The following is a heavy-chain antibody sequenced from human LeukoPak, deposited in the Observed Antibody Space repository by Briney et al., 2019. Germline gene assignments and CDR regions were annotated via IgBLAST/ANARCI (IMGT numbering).Heavy chain of an antibody. CDR2: ISGSGGST. V-gene: IGHV3-23*01. J-gene: IGHJ3*02. D-gene: IGHD3-9*01. Sequence: GGSLRLSCAASGFTFSSYAMSWVRQAPGKGLEWVSAISGSGGSTYHADSVKGRFTISRDNSKNTLYLQMSSLRAEDTAVYYCAKLHYDILTGYFPDAFDIWGQGTMVTVSS. CDR3: AKLHYDILTGYFPDAFDI. CDR1: GFTFSSYA.